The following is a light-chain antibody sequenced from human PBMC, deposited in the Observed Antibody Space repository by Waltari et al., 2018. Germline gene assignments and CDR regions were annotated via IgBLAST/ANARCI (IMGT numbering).Light chain of an antibody. CDR2: EVD. Sequence: QERPGTAPSIVIYEVDPRPSGVTVWFSGDSDSSSNSASLSLSELETEDEAGYYCQSYDAYVIFGGGTRLTVL. V-gene: IGLV6-57*02. J-gene: IGLJ2*01. CDR3: QSYDAYVI.